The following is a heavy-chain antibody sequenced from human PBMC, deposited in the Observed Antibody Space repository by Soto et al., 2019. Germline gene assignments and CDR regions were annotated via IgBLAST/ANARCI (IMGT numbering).Heavy chain of an antibody. CDR2: IDPEDGEA. J-gene: IGHJ5*02. CDR3: TKAPNLVRGFMGQKTLWLDP. Sequence: ASVKVSCKVSGDALTELPIHWVRQAPGKGLEWMGGIDPEDGEAIYAQQFQGRLIVTEDTSTDTAHMELTALRFDDTAVYYCTKAPNLVRGFMGQKTLWLDPWGQGTLVTVSS. D-gene: IGHD3-10*01. V-gene: IGHV1-24*01. CDR1: GDALTELP.